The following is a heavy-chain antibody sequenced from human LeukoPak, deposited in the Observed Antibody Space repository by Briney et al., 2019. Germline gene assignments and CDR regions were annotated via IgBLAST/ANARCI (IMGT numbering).Heavy chain of an antibody. Sequence: GESLKISCKGSGYSFSNHWIVWVRQMPGKGLEWMGLINPGDSDIRYSPSFQGRVTISADSSISTAYLQWSSLKASDTAIYYCARSDHGGYRYGRWGQGTLVTVSS. CDR1: GYSFSNHW. V-gene: IGHV5-51*01. CDR3: ARSDHGGYRYGR. D-gene: IGHD5-18*01. J-gene: IGHJ4*02. CDR2: INPGDSDI.